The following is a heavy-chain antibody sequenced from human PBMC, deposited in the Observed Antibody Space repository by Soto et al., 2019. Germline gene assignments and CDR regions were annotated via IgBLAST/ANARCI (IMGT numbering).Heavy chain of an antibody. V-gene: IGHV4-34*01. CDR2: INHSGST. CDR3: ASSNRGGSDAFDI. D-gene: IGHD3-16*01. Sequence: KQSQTLSLTCAVYGGSFSGYYWSWIRQPPGKGLEWIGEINHSGSTNYNPSLKSRVTISVDTSKNQFSLKLSSVTAADTAVYYCASSNRGGSDAFDIWGQGTMVTVSS. CDR1: GGSFSGYY. J-gene: IGHJ3*02.